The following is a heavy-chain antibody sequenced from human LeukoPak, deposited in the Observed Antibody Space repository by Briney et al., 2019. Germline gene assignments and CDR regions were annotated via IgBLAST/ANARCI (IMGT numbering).Heavy chain of an antibody. Sequence: MTSETLSLTCTVSGGSISSSSYYWGWIRQPPGKGLEWIGRIYYSGSTYYNPSLKSRVTISVDTSKNQFSLKLSSVTAADTAVYYCARDIFCSSTSCYNLNWFDPWGQGTLVTVSS. D-gene: IGHD2-2*02. CDR3: ARDIFCSSTSCYNLNWFDP. J-gene: IGHJ5*02. V-gene: IGHV4-39*02. CDR1: GGSISSSSYY. CDR2: IYYSGST.